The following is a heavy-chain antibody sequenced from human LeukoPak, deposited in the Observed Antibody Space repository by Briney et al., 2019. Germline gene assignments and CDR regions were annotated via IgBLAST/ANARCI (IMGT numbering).Heavy chain of an antibody. V-gene: IGHV3-23*01. CDR1: GFTFSSYA. J-gene: IGHJ3*02. CDR3: ARDGPWIQLLAPRASDI. Sequence: GGSLRLSCAATGFTFSSYAMSWVRQAPGKGLEWVSAISASGGTGGSTYYADSVKGRFTISRDNSKNTLYLQMNSLRAEDTAVYYCARDGPWIQLLAPRASDIWGQGTMVTVSS. CDR2: ISASGGTGGST. D-gene: IGHD5-18*01.